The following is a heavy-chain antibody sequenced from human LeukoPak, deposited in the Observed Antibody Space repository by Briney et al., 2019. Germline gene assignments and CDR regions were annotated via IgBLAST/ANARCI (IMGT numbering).Heavy chain of an antibody. CDR1: GESFSGYY. D-gene: IGHD6-19*01. J-gene: IGHJ4*02. V-gene: IGHV4-34*01. Sequence: PSETLSLTCAVYGESFSGYYWSWIRQPPGKGLEWIGEINHSGSTNYNPSLKSRVSISVDTSKSQFSLNVRSVTAADTAVYYCAREQWLDYWGQGTLVTVSS. CDR3: AREQWLDY. CDR2: INHSGST.